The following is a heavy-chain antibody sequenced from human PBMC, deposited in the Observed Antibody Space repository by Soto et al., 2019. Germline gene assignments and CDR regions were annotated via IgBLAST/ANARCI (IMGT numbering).Heavy chain of an antibody. CDR1: GGTFSSYA. CDR2: IIPVFGTA. J-gene: IGHJ6*02. Sequence: QVQLMQSGAEVKKPGSSVKVSCKASGGTFSSYAISWVRQAPGQGLEWMGGIIPVFGTANFAQKFQGRVTITADESTSTAYMELSSLRSEDTAVYYCASPGLEYYYGMDVWGQGTTVTVSS. D-gene: IGHD1-1*01. CDR3: ASPGLEYYYGMDV. V-gene: IGHV1-69*12.